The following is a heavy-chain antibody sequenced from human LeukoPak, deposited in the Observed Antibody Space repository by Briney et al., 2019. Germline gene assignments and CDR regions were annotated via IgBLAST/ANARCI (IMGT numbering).Heavy chain of an antibody. CDR1: GFTVSSNY. D-gene: IGHD6-13*01. CDR2: ISYDGSNK. Sequence: GGSLRLSCAASGFTVSSNYMSWVRQAPGKGLEWVAVISYDGSNKYYADSVKGRFTISRDNSKNTLYLQMNSLRAEDTAVYYCANNWDSSSWYFWFDPWGQGTLVTVSS. CDR3: ANNWDSSSWYFWFDP. J-gene: IGHJ5*02. V-gene: IGHV3-30-3*01.